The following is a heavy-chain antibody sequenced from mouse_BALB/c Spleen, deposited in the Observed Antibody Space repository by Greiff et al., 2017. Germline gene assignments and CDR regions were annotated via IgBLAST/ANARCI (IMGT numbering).Heavy chain of an antibody. CDR3: ATYSAY. Sequence: EVMLVESGGGLVQPGGSLKLSCAASGFTFSSYGMSWVRQTPDKRLELVATINSNGGSTYYPDSVKGRFTISRDNAKNTLYLQMSSLKSEDTAMYYCATYSAYWGQGTLVTVSA. CDR1: GFTFSSYG. V-gene: IGHV5-6-3*01. D-gene: IGHD1-1*01. J-gene: IGHJ3*01. CDR2: INSNGGST.